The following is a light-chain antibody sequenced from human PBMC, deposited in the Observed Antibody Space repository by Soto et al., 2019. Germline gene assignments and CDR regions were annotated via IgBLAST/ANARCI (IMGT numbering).Light chain of an antibody. CDR3: CSYAGSYTFV. CDR1: SSDVGGYNY. V-gene: IGLV2-11*01. J-gene: IGLJ1*01. CDR2: DVS. Sequence: QSVLTQPRSVSGSPGQSVTISCTGTSSDVGGYNYVSWYQQHPGKAPKLMIYDVSKRPSGVPDRFSGSKSGNTASLTISGLQVEDEVDYYCCSYAGSYTFVFGTGTRSPS.